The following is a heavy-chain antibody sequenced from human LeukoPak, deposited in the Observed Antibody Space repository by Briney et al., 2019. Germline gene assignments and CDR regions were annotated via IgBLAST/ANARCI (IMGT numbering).Heavy chain of an antibody. CDR3: AKDRMILVVITTFDY. CDR2: IRGSGGST. CDR1: GFTFSSYA. D-gene: IGHD3-22*01. Sequence: GGSLRLSCAASGFTFSSYAMSWVRQAPGKGLEWVSAIRGSGGSTYYADSVKGRFTISRDNSKNTLYLQMNSLRAEDTAVYYCAKDRMILVVITTFDYWGQGTLVTVSS. V-gene: IGHV3-23*01. J-gene: IGHJ4*02.